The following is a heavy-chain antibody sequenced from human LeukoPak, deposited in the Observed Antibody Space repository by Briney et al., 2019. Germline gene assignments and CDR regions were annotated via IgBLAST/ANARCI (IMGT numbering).Heavy chain of an antibody. J-gene: IGHJ4*02. Sequence: PGGSLRLSCAASGFAFSSFALAWVRQAPGKGLGWVSIISSDGRTTHYADSVRGRFTISRDNSKNTLNLQMNSLRAEDSALYYCAKALGYSASDSKYRTFDNWGQGTLVTVSS. CDR3: AKALGYSASDSKYRTFDN. V-gene: IGHV3-23*01. D-gene: IGHD5-12*01. CDR2: ISSDGRTT. CDR1: GFAFSSFA.